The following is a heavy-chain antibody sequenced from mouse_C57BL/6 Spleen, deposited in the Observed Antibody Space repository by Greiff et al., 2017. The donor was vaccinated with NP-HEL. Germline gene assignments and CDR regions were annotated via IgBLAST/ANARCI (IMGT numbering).Heavy chain of an antibody. CDR2: ISSGSSTI. D-gene: IGHD1-3*01. CDR3: ASNSRGYFDY. Sequence: EVQLQESGGGLVKPGGSLKLSCAASGFTFSDYGMHWVRQAPEKGLEWVAYISSGSSTIYYADTVKGRFTISRDNAKNTLFLQMTSLRSEDTAMYYCASNSRGYFDYWGQGTTLTVSS. CDR1: GFTFSDYG. J-gene: IGHJ2*01. V-gene: IGHV5-17*01.